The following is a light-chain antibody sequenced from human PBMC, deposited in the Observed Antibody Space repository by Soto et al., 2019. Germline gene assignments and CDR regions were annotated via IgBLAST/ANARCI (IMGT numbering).Light chain of an antibody. J-gene: IGLJ3*02. V-gene: IGLV2-14*01. CDR3: SSYTRSSTRV. Sequence: QSALTQPASVSGSPGQSITISCTGTSSDVGGYNYVSWYQHHPGKAPKLMIYEISNRPSGVYNRFSGSKSGNTASLTISGLQAEDEADYSCSSYTRSSTRVFGAGTKLTVL. CDR1: SSDVGGYNY. CDR2: EIS.